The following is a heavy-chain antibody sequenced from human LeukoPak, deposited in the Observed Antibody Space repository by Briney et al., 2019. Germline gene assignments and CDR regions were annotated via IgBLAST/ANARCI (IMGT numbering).Heavy chain of an antibody. CDR1: GFIFSNYW. D-gene: IGHD5-12*01. Sequence: PGGSLRLSCAAPGFIFSNYWMTWVRQAPGKGLEWVAHIRQDGSERYYVDSVKDRFTISRDNAKNSLDLQMGSLRAEDTAVYYCARDWGSTGYDLYDSWGQGTLVTVSS. CDR3: ARDWGSTGYDLYDS. J-gene: IGHJ4*02. V-gene: IGHV3-7*01. CDR2: IRQDGSER.